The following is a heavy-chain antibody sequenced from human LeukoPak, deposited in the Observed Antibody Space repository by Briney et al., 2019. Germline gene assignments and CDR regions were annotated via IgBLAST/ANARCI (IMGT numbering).Heavy chain of an antibody. CDR2: ISAYNGNT. V-gene: IGHV1-18*01. CDR1: GYTFTSYG. CDR3: AREIAARLYNWFDP. J-gene: IGHJ5*02. D-gene: IGHD6-6*01. Sequence: ASVKVSCKASGYTFTSYGISWVRQAPGQGLEWMRWISAYNGNTNYAQKLQGRVTMTTDTSTSTAYMELRSLRSDDTAVYYCAREIAARLYNWFDPWGQGTLVTVSS.